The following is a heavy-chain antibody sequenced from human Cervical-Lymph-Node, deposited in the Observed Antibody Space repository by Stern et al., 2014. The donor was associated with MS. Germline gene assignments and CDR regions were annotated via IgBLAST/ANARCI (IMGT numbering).Heavy chain of an antibody. J-gene: IGHJ6*02. CDR3: ARDGRAAAGHYYYYGMDV. CDR2: INPNSGGT. Sequence: MQLVESGAEVKKPGASVKVSCKASGYTFTGYYMHWVRQAPGQGLEWMGWINPNSGGTNYVQKFQGRVTMTRDTSISTAYMELSRLRSDDTAVYYCARDGRAAAGHYYYYGMDVWGQGTTVTVSS. D-gene: IGHD6-13*01. CDR1: GYTFTGYY. V-gene: IGHV1-2*02.